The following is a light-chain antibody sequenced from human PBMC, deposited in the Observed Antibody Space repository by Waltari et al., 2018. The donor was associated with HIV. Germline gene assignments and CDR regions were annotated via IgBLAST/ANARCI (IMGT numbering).Light chain of an antibody. CDR2: GNT. V-gene: IGLV1-40*01. J-gene: IGLJ3*02. CDR1: SSNIGAGYD. CDR3: QSYDSPLSGSDWV. Sequence: QSVLTQPPSVSGAPGQRVTLSCTGSSSNIGAGYDVHCYPQLPGTAPKLLIYGNTLRDSGGPDRFAGPKSDTEAARAITGLQSEDEADYYGQSYDSPLSGSDWVFGGGTKLTVL.